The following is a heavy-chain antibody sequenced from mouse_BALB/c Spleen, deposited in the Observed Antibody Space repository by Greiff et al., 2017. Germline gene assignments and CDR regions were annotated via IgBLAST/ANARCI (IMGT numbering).Heavy chain of an antibody. D-gene: IGHD2-10*02. CDR3: ARRVYGNFAMDY. CDR1: GYTFTDYW. V-gene: IGHV1-69*01. Sequence: QVQLQQPGAELVMPGASVKMSCKASGYTFTDYWMHWVKQRPGQGLEWIGAIDTSDSYTSYNQKFKGKATLTVDESSSTAYMQLSSLTSEDSAVYYCARRVYGNFAMDYWGQGTSVTVSS. J-gene: IGHJ4*01. CDR2: IDTSDSYT.